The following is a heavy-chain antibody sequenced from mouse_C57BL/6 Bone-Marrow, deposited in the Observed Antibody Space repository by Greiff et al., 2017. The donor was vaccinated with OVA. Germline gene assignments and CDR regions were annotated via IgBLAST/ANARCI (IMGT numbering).Heavy chain of an antibody. D-gene: IGHD2-1*01. Sequence: EVQVVESGGDLVKPGGSLKLSCAASGFTFSSYGMSWVRQTPDKRLEWVATISSGGSYTYYPDSVKGRFTISRDNAKNTLYLQMSSLKSEDTAMYYCARQIYSFAYWGQGTLVTVSA. J-gene: IGHJ3*01. CDR3: ARQIYSFAY. CDR2: ISSGGSYT. CDR1: GFTFSSYG. V-gene: IGHV5-6*01.